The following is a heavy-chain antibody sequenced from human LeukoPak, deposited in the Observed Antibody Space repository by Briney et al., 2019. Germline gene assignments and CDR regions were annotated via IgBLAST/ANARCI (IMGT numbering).Heavy chain of an antibody. J-gene: IGHJ4*02. V-gene: IGHV4-61*02. CDR3: ARDNWNDVRQYYFDY. CDR2: IYTSGST. D-gene: IGHD1-1*01. CDR1: GGSISSSSYY. Sequence: PSETLSLTCTVSGGSISSSSYYWSWIRQPAGKGLEWIGRIYTSGSTNYNPSLKSRVTMSVDTSKNQFSLKLSSVTAADTAVYYCARDNWNDVRQYYFDYWGQGTLVTVSS.